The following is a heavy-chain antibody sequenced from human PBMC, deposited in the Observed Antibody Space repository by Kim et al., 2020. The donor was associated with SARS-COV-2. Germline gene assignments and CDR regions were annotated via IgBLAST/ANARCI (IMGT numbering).Heavy chain of an antibody. CDR2: ISAYNGNT. CDR1: GYTFTSYG. Sequence: ASVKVSCKASGYTFTSYGISWVRQAPGQGLEWMGWISAYNGNTNYAQKPQGRVTMTTDTSTSTAYMQLRSLRSDDTAVYYCARGGSRVTIIVVVMADAFDIWGQGTMVTVSS. J-gene: IGHJ3*02. D-gene: IGHD3-22*01. V-gene: IGHV1-18*01. CDR3: ARGGSRVTIIVVVMADAFDI.